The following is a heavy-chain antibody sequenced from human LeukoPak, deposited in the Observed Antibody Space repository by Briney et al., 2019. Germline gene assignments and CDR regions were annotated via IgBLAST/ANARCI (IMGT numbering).Heavy chain of an antibody. CDR3: ASQGVDTTLFFRYYFDY. V-gene: IGHV3-23*01. Sequence: GGSLRLSCAASGFTFSSSAMSWVRQVPGKGLEWVSAISGSGFSTYYADSVKGRFTISRDNSKNTLYLQMNSLRAEDTAVYYCASQGVDTTLFFRYYFDYWGQGTLVTVSS. CDR2: ISGSGFST. CDR1: GFTFSSSA. J-gene: IGHJ4*02. D-gene: IGHD5-18*01.